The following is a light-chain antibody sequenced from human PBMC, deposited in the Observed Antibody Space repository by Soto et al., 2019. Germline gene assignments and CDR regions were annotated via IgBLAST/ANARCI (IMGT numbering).Light chain of an antibody. J-gene: IGKJ1*01. Sequence: VVTQSQDSLAVSLGERATINCKSSQSVLYSSINKNHLAWYQQKPGQPPKLLMYWASTRESGVPDRFSGSGYGTDFTLTISSLQAEDVAVYYCQQYYSSPRTFGQGTKVDVK. CDR2: WAS. CDR3: QQYYSSPRT. V-gene: IGKV4-1*01. CDR1: QSVLYSSINKNH.